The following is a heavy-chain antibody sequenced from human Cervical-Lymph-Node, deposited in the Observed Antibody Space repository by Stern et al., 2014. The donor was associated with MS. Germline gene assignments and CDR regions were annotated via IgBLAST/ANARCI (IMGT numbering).Heavy chain of an antibody. V-gene: IGHV1-2*06. D-gene: IGHD3-10*01. CDR3: AREGSVTNALDI. Sequence: VQLLQSGAEVKNPGASVRVSCKASGSTLTNYYFHWVRQSPGQGLEWLGRINPRNGGTDYAQKFQGRVTITRDRSINTAYMHLSSLTSDDAAVYYCAREGSVTNALDIWGQGTMVSVSS. CDR1: GSTLTNYY. CDR2: INPRNGGT. J-gene: IGHJ3*02.